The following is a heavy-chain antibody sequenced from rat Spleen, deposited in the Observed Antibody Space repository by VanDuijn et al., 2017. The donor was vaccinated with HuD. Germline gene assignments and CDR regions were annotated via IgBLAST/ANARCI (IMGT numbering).Heavy chain of an antibody. Sequence: VQVVESGGGLVQPKESLKISCTASGFTFSNAAMYWVRQAPGKGLDWVARIRTKPNNYATYYADSVKGRFTISRDDSKGMVYLQMDNLKTEDTAMYYCSAGGTYYYPYVMDAWGQGASVTVSS. V-gene: IGHV10-5*01. CDR2: IRTKPNNYAT. CDR3: SAGGTYYYPYVMDA. J-gene: IGHJ4*01. D-gene: IGHD1-12*02. CDR1: GFTFSNAA.